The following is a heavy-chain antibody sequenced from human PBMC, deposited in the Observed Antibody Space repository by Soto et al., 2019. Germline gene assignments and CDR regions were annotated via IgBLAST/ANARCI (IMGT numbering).Heavy chain of an antibody. CDR3: ARSSGVDP. D-gene: IGHD6-19*01. J-gene: IGHJ5*02. V-gene: IGHV4-34*01. CDR1: GGSFSGYY. CDR2: INHSGST. Sequence: QVQLQQWGAGLLKPSETLSLTCAVYGGSFSGYYWSWIRQPPGKGLEWIGEINHSGSTNYNPSLKRRVTISVDTSKNQFSLKLSSVTAADTAVYYCARSSGVDPWGQGTLVTVSS.